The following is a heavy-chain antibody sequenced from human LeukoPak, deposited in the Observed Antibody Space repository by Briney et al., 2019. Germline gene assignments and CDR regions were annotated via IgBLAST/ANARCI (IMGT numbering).Heavy chain of an antibody. V-gene: IGHV4-39*07. J-gene: IGHJ6*02. D-gene: IGHD6-13*01. CDR2: IYYSGST. CDR1: GGSISSSSYY. CDR3: ARARYSSSWPDYYYYGMDV. Sequence: PSETLSLTCTVSGGSISSSSYYWGWIRQPPGKGLEWIGSIYYSGSTYYNPSLKSRVTISVDTSKNQFSLKLSSVTAADTAVYYCARARYSSSWPDYYYYGMDVWGQGTMVTVSS.